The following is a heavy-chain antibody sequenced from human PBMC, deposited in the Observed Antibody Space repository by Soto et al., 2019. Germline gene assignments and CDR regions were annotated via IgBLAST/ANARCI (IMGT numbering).Heavy chain of an antibody. V-gene: IGHV4-34*01. Sequence: QTLSLTCGVYGGSLRNYYWTWIRQPPGKGLEWIGEINPSGATQYNPSLKSRVSISVDTSKNHFSLNLSSVTAADTAVYYCARGEAYSNYPARWGQGTLVTVSS. J-gene: IGHJ4*02. D-gene: IGHD4-4*01. CDR2: INPSGAT. CDR1: GGSLRNYY. CDR3: ARGEAYSNYPAR.